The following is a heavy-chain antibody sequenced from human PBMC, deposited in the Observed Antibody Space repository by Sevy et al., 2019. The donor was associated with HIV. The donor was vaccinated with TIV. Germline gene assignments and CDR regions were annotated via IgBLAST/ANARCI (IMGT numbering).Heavy chain of an antibody. CDR3: TASRYIVVVPAAIRYYYYGMDV. CDR2: IKSKTDGGTT. V-gene: IGHV3-15*01. CDR1: GFTFSNAW. Sequence: GGSLRLSCAASGFTFSNAWMSWVRQAPGKGLEWVGRIKSKTDGGTTDYAAPVKGRFTISRDDSKNTLYLQMNSLKTADTAVYYCTASRYIVVVPAAIRYYYYGMDVWGQGTTVTVSS. J-gene: IGHJ6*02. D-gene: IGHD2-2*02.